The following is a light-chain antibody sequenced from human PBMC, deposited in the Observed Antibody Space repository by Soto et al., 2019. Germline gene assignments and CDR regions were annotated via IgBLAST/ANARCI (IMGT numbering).Light chain of an antibody. CDR1: SSDVGGYNY. CDR2: DVS. CDR3: CSYAGSYTYNYV. J-gene: IGLJ1*01. Sequence: QSALTQPRSVSGSPGQSVTISCTGTSSDVGGYNYVSWYQQHPGKAPKLMIYDVSKRPSGVPDRFSGSKSGNTASLTISGLQAEDEADYYCCSYAGSYTYNYVFGTGIKVTVL. V-gene: IGLV2-11*01.